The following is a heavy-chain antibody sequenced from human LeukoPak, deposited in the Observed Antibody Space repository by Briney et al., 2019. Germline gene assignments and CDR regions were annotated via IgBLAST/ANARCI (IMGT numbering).Heavy chain of an antibody. D-gene: IGHD6-6*01. Sequence: GGSLRLSCAASGFIFSSHGMNWVRQAPGKGLEWVSSISSSSSYIYYADSVKGRFTISRDNAKNSLYLQMNSLRAEDTAVYYCARDLPGSSSSGGYWGQGTLVTVSS. CDR2: ISSSSSYI. CDR3: ARDLPGSSSSGGY. J-gene: IGHJ4*02. CDR1: GFIFSSHG. V-gene: IGHV3-21*01.